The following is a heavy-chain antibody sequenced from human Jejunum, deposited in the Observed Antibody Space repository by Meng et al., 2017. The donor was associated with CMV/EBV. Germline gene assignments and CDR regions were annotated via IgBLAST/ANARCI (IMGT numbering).Heavy chain of an antibody. Sequence: QLVESGGGLVQPGGSLRLSCVVSGFIVSSNYMSWVRQAPGKGLEWVSVIYSGGGTLYADSVKGRFTISRDISQNTVHLHMNSLRVEDTAVYYCASDGNGYYVDYWGQGTLVTVSS. V-gene: IGHV3-66*01. CDR1: GFIVSSNY. CDR2: IYSGGGT. CDR3: ASDGNGYYVDY. D-gene: IGHD3-3*01. J-gene: IGHJ4*02.